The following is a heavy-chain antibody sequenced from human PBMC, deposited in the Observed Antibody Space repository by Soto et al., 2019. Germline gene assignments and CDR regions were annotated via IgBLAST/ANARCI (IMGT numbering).Heavy chain of an antibody. J-gene: IGHJ5*02. CDR3: ARDQGGYGDYVPFDP. Sequence: QVQLVQSGAEVKKPGSSVKVSCKASGGTFSSYTISWVRQAPGQGLEWMGRIIPILGIANYAQKFQGRVTITADKSTNPASMELRSLRSEDTAVYYCARDQGGYGDYVPFDPWGQGTLVTVSS. V-gene: IGHV1-69*08. D-gene: IGHD4-17*01. CDR2: IIPILGIA. CDR1: GGTFSSYT.